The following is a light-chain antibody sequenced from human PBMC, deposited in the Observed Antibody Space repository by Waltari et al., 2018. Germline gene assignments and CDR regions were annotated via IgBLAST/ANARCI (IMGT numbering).Light chain of an antibody. J-gene: IGKJ4*01. Sequence: EIVMTQSPATLSVSPGERATLSCRASQSVSSNLAWYQQKPGQAPRLLIYGASTRATGIPARFSGSVSGTEFTLTISSLQSEDFAVYYCQQYNNWPPGVTFGGGTKVEIK. CDR2: GAS. CDR1: QSVSSN. CDR3: QQYNNWPPGVT. V-gene: IGKV3-15*01.